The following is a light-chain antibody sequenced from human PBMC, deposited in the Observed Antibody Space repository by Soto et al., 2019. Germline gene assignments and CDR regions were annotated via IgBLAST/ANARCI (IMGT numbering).Light chain of an antibody. CDR1: QSVNNNY. CDR2: GAS. J-gene: IGKJ4*01. CDR3: QHYGSSLLS. V-gene: IGKV3-20*01. Sequence: EMVLTQSPGSLSLSPGARATLSCRASQSVNNNYLAWYQQKPGQAPRLLIFGASSMATGTPGRFSGSGSGTDFTLTIGRLEPEDFAVYYCQHYGSSLLSFGGGTKVEI.